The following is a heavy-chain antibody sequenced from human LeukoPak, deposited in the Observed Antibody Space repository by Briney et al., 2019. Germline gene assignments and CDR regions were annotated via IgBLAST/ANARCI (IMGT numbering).Heavy chain of an antibody. J-gene: IGHJ3*02. CDR1: GFTFSNHG. Sequence: GGSLKLSCAAFGFTFSNHGKHWVRPAPGKGLGGEAVIWYDGSNKYYADSVKGRFTISRDNSKNTLYLQMAGLRAEDTAVNYCAKLLLEYDISAFDIWGQGTMVTVSS. CDR3: AKLLLEYDISAFDI. CDR2: IWYDGSNK. D-gene: IGHD3-22*01. V-gene: IGHV3-30*02.